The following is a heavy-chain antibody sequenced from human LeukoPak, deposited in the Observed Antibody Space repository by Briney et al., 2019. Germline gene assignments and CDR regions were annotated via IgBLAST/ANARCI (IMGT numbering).Heavy chain of an antibody. CDR2: IYLSGTT. CDR3: ASLTGYYYYYMDV. J-gene: IGHJ6*03. V-gene: IGHV4-38-2*02. Sequence: SETLSLTCTVSGYSISSGYYWGWIRQTPGKGLEWIGSIYLSGTTFYNPSLKSRVTISVDTSKNQFSLKLTSVTAADTAVYYCASLTGYYYYYMDVWGKGTTVTVSS. D-gene: IGHD4/OR15-4a*01. CDR1: GYSISSGYY.